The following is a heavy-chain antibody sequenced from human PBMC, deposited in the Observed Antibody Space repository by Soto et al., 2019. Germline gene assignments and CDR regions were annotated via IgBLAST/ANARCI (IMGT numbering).Heavy chain of an antibody. V-gene: IGHV3-23*01. D-gene: IGHD3-10*01. CDR3: AKLNRGVSDY. Sequence: EVQLLQSGGGLVQPGGSLRLSCAASGFTFSNYAMSWVRQAPGKGLEWVSSLSGSGSSTYYTDSVKGRFTISRDNSKNTLYLQMSSLRAEDTALYSCAKLNRGVSDYWGQGTLVTVSS. CDR1: GFTFSNYA. J-gene: IGHJ4*02. CDR2: LSGSGSST.